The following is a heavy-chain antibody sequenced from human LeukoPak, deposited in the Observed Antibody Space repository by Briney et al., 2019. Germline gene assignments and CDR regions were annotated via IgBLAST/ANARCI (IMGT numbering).Heavy chain of an antibody. CDR2: IYYSGST. V-gene: IGHV4-59*12. Sequence: PSETLSLTCTVSGGSISSYYWSWIRQPPGKGLEWIGYIYYSGSTYYNPSLKSRVTISVDTSKNQFSLKLSSVTAADTAVYYCARGDSSGYYFLFDYWGQGTLVTVSS. J-gene: IGHJ4*02. CDR1: GGSISSYY. D-gene: IGHD3-22*01. CDR3: ARGDSSGYYFLFDY.